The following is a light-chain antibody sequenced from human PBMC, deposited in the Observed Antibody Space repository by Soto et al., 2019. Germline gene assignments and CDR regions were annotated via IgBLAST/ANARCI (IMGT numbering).Light chain of an antibody. V-gene: IGKV3-20*01. CDR1: QSVGGNY. J-gene: IGKJ1*01. CDR3: QQYGRT. Sequence: VLTQSPGTLSLSPGERATLSCRASQSVGGNYLAWYQQKSGQAPRLLIYGTSSRATGIPDRFSGSGSGTDFTLTTSRLEPEDFAVYYCQQYGRTFGQGTKVEIK. CDR2: GTS.